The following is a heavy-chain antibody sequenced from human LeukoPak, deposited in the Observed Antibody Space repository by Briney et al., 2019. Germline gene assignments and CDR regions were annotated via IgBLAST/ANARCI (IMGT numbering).Heavy chain of an antibody. J-gene: IGHJ4*02. D-gene: IGHD3-16*01. CDR2: IWYDGSNK. V-gene: IGHV3-33*01. CDR3: ARGGLTGYFDY. CDR1: GFTFSSYG. Sequence: GRSLRLSCAASGFTFSSYGMHWVRQAPGKGLEWVAVIWYDGSNKYYADSVKGRFTISRDNSKNTLYLQMNSLRAEDTAVYYCARGGLTGYFDYWGQGTLVTVSS.